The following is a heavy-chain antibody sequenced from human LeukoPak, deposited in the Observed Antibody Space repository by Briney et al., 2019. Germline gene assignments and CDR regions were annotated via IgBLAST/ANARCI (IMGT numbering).Heavy chain of an antibody. V-gene: IGHV3-11*01. D-gene: IGHD6-13*01. Sequence: GGSLRLSCAASGFTFSDYYMSWIRQAPGEGLEWVSFISSSGTTIYYADSVNGRLTISRDNAKNSLFLQMNSLRAEDTAVYYCARGYSSSCPDYWGQGTLLTVSS. CDR1: GFTFSDYY. J-gene: IGHJ4*02. CDR3: ARGYSSSCPDY. CDR2: ISSSGTTI.